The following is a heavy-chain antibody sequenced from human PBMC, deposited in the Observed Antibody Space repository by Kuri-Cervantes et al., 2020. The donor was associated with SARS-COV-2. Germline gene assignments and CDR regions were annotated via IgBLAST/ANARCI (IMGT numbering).Heavy chain of an antibody. CDR3: AKRPNQYGSGSNSYYYMDV. Sequence: GESLKISCLTSGFTFTDYGMAWVRRAPGKVLEWVSSINYSGGSTYYAASVRGRFTISRDNSKNMLYLQMNSLRAEDTAVYYCAKRPNQYGSGSNSYYYMDVWGKGGTVTVSS. J-gene: IGHJ6*03. CDR2: INYSGGST. V-gene: IGHV3-23*01. CDR1: GFTFTDYG. D-gene: IGHD3-10*01.